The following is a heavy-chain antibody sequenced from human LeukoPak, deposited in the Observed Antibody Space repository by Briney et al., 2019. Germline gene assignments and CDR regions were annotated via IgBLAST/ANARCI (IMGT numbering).Heavy chain of an antibody. D-gene: IGHD6-13*01. CDR1: GFTFSDYY. Sequence: PGGSLRLPCAASGFTFSDYYMSWIRQAPGKGLEWVSYISSSGSTIYYADSVRGRFTISRDNAKNTLYLQMNTLRVEDTAVYYCARVAAALPNWGQGTLVTVSS. CDR3: ARVAAALPN. V-gene: IGHV3-11*04. CDR2: ISSSGSTI. J-gene: IGHJ4*02.